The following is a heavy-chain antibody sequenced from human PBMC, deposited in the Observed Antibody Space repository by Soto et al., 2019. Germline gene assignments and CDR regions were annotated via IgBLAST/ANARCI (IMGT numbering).Heavy chain of an antibody. J-gene: IGHJ4*02. CDR3: AREGSYDVGGYLKFGY. V-gene: IGHV1-69*01. CDR1: GGTFSSYT. Sequence: QVQLVESGAEVKNPGSSVKVSCKASGGTFSSYTISWVRQAPGQGLEWMGEIIPMFGTTNYARNFQDRVTITADESTATAYLELTSLRSEDTAIYYCAREGSYDVGGYLKFGYWGQGTQVSVSS. CDR2: IIPMFGTT. D-gene: IGHD2-21*02.